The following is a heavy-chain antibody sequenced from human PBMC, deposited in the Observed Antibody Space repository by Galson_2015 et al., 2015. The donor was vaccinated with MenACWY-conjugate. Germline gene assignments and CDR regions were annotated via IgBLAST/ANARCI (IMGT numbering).Heavy chain of an antibody. CDR2: TYYRSKWYT. CDR3: AGDYTSGYVFDY. Sequence: AISGDSVSSKSAAWNWIRQSPSRGLEWLGRTYYRSKWYTDYAVSVKSRITINPDTSKNQFSLQLNSVTPEDRAVYYCAGDYTSGYVFDYWGQGTLVTVSS. CDR1: GDSVSSKSAA. D-gene: IGHD3-22*01. J-gene: IGHJ4*02. V-gene: IGHV6-1*01.